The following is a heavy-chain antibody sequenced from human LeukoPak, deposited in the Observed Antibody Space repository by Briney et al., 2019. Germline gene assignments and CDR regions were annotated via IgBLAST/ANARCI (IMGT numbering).Heavy chain of an antibody. D-gene: IGHD2-15*01. CDR2: MNPNSGNT. CDR1: GYTFTSYD. CDR3: ARAYCSGGSCYYGMDV. Sequence: ASVKVSCKASGYTFTSYDINWVRQATGQGLEWMGWMNPNSGNTGYAQKFRGRVTMTRNTSISTAYMELSSLRSEDTAVYYCARAYCSGGSCYYGMDVWGQGTTVTVSS. V-gene: IGHV1-8*01. J-gene: IGHJ6*02.